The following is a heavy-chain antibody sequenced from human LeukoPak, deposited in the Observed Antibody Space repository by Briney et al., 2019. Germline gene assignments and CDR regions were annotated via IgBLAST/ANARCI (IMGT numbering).Heavy chain of an antibody. CDR1: GYTFTGYH. CDR2: INPDNGGT. CDR3: ARLRADHFDY. D-gene: IGHD5-12*01. Sequence: ASVKVSCKASGYTFTGYHMHWVRQAPGQGLEWMGWINPDNGGTNYAQKFQGRVTMTRDTSISTAYMELSRLRSDDTAVYYCARLRADHFDYWGQGTLVTVSS. J-gene: IGHJ4*02. V-gene: IGHV1-2*02.